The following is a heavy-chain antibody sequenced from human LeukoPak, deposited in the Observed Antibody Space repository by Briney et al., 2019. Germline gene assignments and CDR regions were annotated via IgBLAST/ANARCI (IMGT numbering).Heavy chain of an antibody. D-gene: IGHD2-2*02. J-gene: IGHJ6*03. V-gene: IGHV3-74*01. CDR3: ARARTPIYYYYMDV. CDR1: GFTLSSYW. Sequence: GGSLRLSCAASGFTLSSYWMHWVRQAPGKGLVWVSHINSEGSRTNYADSVKGRFTISRDNAKNTLYLQMNSLRAEDTAVYYCARARTPIYYYYMDVWGKGTTVTVSS. CDR2: INSEGSRT.